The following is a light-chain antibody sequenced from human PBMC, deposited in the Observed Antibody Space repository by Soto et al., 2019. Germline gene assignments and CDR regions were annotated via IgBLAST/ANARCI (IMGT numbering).Light chain of an antibody. CDR1: QSISSW. J-gene: IGKJ4*01. V-gene: IGKV1-5*01. CDR3: QQYNSYPF. Sequence: DIQMTQSPSTLSASVGDRVTITCRASQSISSWLAWYQQKPGKAPKLLIYDASSLESGVPSRFSGSGSGTEFTLTISSLQPDDFATYYCQQYNSYPFFCGGTKVEIK. CDR2: DAS.